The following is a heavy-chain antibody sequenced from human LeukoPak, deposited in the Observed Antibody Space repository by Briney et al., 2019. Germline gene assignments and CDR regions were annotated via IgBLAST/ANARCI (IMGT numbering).Heavy chain of an antibody. D-gene: IGHD3-22*01. CDR3: ARHYYDSSGYNGDRAFDI. J-gene: IGHJ3*02. CDR2: INHSGST. Sequence: PSETLSLTCAVYGGSFSGYYWSWTHQPPGKGLEWIGEINHSGSTNYNPSLKSRVTISVDTSKNQFSLKLSSVTAADTAVYYCARHYYDSSGYNGDRAFDIWGQGTMVTVSS. V-gene: IGHV4-34*01. CDR1: GGSFSGYY.